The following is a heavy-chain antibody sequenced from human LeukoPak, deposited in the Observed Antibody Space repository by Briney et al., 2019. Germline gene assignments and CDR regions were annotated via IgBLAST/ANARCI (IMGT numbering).Heavy chain of an antibody. CDR3: ARDTPGLRY. J-gene: IGHJ4*02. CDR2: ISSSGSTI. CDR1: GFTFSSYE. D-gene: IGHD2-15*01. V-gene: IGHV3-48*03. Sequence: GGSLRLSCAASGFTFSSYEMNWVRQAPGKGLEWVSYISSSGSTIYYADSVKGRFTIYRDNAKNSLYLQMNSLRAEDTAVYYCARDTPGLRYWGQGTLVTVSS.